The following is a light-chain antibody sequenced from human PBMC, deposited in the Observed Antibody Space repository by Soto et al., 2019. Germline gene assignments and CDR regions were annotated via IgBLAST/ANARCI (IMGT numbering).Light chain of an antibody. Sequence: SVLTQPRSVSGSPGQSVTISCTGTSSDVGRYNYVSWYQHHPGKAPKLMIYDVSTRPSGVPDRFSGSKSGTTASLTISGLQAEDEADYYCCSYAGSPYVSGTGTKVTVL. V-gene: IGLV2-11*01. CDR1: SSDVGRYNY. J-gene: IGLJ1*01. CDR2: DVS. CDR3: CSYAGSPYV.